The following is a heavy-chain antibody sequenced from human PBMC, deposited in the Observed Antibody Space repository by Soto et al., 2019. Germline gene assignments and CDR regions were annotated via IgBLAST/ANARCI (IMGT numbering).Heavy chain of an antibody. CDR2: ISGSGGST. D-gene: IGHD6-13*01. CDR3: ARQAAAVRTVPLLYFDP. CDR1: GFTFSSYA. Sequence: GGSLRLSCAASGFTFSSYAMSWVRQAPGKGLEWVSAISGSGGSTYYADSVKGQVTISADKSISTAYLQWSSLKASDTAMYYCARQAAAVRTVPLLYFDPWGQGTLVTVSS. V-gene: IGHV3-23*01. J-gene: IGHJ5*02.